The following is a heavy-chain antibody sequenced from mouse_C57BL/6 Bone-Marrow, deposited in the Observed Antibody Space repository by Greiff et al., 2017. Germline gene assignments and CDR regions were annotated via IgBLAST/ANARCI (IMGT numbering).Heavy chain of an antibody. CDR1: GFTFSDSG. CDR3: ARGGTLVAFYAMDY. J-gene: IGHJ4*01. D-gene: IGHD1-1*01. V-gene: IGHV5-17*01. Sequence: EVMLVASGGGLVKPGGSLKLSCAASGFTFSDSGMHWVRQAPETGLEWVAYISSGSSTFSYAATVKGRFTISRDNAKNTLFLQMTSLRSEDTAMYYCARGGTLVAFYAMDYWGQGTSVTVSS. CDR2: ISSGSSTF.